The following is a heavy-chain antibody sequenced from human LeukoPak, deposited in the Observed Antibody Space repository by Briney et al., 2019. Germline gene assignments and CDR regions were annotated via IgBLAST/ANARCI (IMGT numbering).Heavy chain of an antibody. V-gene: IGHV4-34*01. CDR3: ARRGTTVSRGHYYYMDV. CDR1: GGSFSGYY. Sequence: KSSETLSLTCAVYGGSFSGYYWSWIRQPPGKGLEWIGEINHSGRTNYNPSLKSRVTISVDTSKNQFSLKLSSVTAADTAVYYCARRGTTVSRGHYYYMDVWGKGTTVTISS. CDR2: INHSGRT. J-gene: IGHJ6*03. D-gene: IGHD4-17*01.